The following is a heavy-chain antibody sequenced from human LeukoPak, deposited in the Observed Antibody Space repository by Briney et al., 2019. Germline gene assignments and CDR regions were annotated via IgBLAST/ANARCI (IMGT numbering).Heavy chain of an antibody. J-gene: IGHJ3*02. CDR1: GFSLTTREVG. D-gene: IGHD3-10*01. CDR3: AHRLRGEGAFDI. CDR2: IYWNDAK. Sequence: SGPTLVKPTQTLTLTCTFSGFSLTTREVGVGWIRQPPGKALEWLADIYWNDAKRQSPSLKTRLIITKDTSKNQVVLTMTNMDPVDTATYYCAHRLRGEGAFDIGGQGTMVTVSS. V-gene: IGHV2-5*01.